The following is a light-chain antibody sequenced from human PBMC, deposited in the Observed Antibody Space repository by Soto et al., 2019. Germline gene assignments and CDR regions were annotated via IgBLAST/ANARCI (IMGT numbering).Light chain of an antibody. J-gene: IGLJ2*01. CDR1: SSDVGGYNY. CDR2: EVS. CDR3: SSYAASNNLGV. V-gene: IGLV2-8*01. Sequence: QSALTQPPSASGSPGQSVTISCIGTSSDVGGYNYVSWYQQHPGKAPKLMIYEVSKRPSGVPDRFSGSKSGTTASLTVSGLQAEDEADYYCSSYAASNNLGVFGGGTKGTVL.